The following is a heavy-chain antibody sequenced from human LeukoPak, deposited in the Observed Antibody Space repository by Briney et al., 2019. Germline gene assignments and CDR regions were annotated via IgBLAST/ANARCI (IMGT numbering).Heavy chain of an antibody. J-gene: IGHJ5*02. D-gene: IGHD3-3*01. CDR2: IDPSDSYT. CDR3: AADPPPSHYDFWSGYYRREPNWFDP. V-gene: IGHV5-10-1*01. CDR1: GYSFTSYW. Sequence: GESLKISCKGSGYSFTSYWISWVRQMPGKGLEWMGRIDPSDSYTNYSPSFQGHVTISADKSISTAYLQWSSLKASDTAMYYCAADPPPSHYDFWSGYYRREPNWFDPWGQGTLVTVSS.